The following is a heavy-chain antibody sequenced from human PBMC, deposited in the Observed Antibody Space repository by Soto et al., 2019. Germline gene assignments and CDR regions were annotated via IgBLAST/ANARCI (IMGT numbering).Heavy chain of an antibody. CDR2: INSNNIKA. D-gene: IGHD3-3*02. V-gene: IGHV1-18*01. CDR3: ARNTFSHYYGIDV. CDR1: GYTFTNYG. J-gene: IGHJ6*02. Sequence: QVQLVQSGVEVKKPGASVKVSCKASGYTFTNYGITWVRQAPGQGLEWIGWINSNNIKANNAQKFEGRVTMTTDTSTNTAYMELRSLRSDDTAVYYCARNTFSHYYGIDVWGQGTSVTVSS.